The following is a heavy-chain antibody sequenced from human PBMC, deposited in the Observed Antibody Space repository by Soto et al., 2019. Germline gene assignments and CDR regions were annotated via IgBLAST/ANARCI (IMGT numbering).Heavy chain of an antibody. CDR2: ISSSSSYI. V-gene: IGHV3-21*01. J-gene: IGHJ3*02. CDR1: GFTFSSYS. Sequence: EVQLVESGGGLVKPGGSLRLSCAASGFTFSSYSMNWVRQAPGKGLEWVSSISSSSSYIYYADSVKGRFTISRDNAKNSLYLQMNSLRAEDTAVYYCARGGAADFGAFDIWGQGTMVTVSS. CDR3: ARGGAADFGAFDI. D-gene: IGHD6-13*01.